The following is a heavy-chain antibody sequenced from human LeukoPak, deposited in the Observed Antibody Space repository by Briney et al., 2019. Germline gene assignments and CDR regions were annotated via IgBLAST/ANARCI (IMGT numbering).Heavy chain of an antibody. CDR2: IYYSRST. Sequence: SETLSLTCTVSGGSISSSSYYWGWIRQPPGKGLEWIGSIYYSRSTYYNPSLKSRVTISVDTSKNQFSLKLSSVTAADTAVYYCARGVTMIIVVIHDWYFDLWGRGTLVTVSS. V-gene: IGHV4-39*01. D-gene: IGHD3-22*01. J-gene: IGHJ2*01. CDR3: ARGVTMIIVVIHDWYFDL. CDR1: GGSISSSSYY.